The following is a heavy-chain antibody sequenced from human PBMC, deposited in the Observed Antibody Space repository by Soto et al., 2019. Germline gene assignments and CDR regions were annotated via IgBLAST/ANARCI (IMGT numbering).Heavy chain of an antibody. D-gene: IGHD7-27*01. Sequence: QVELQQSGPRLVKPSETLSLTCSVSSGPSSSHNWGWIRQSPGRGLEWIGYVYYTGGTSYNPSLRSRVTISADTSTNHISLTLSSVTAADTAVYYCVRLGIGHLHGLVDVWGQGTTVSVSS. CDR1: SGPSSSHN. V-gene: IGHV4-59*08. J-gene: IGHJ6*02. CDR3: VRLGIGHLHGLVDV. CDR2: VYYTGGT.